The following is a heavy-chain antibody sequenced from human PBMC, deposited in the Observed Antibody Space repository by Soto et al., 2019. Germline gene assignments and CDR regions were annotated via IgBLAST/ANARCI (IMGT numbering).Heavy chain of an antibody. CDR1: GFTFSNAW. CDR2: IKSKADGETT. J-gene: IGHJ4*01. CDR3: TTLPRCDSRGYHYPTRDY. D-gene: IGHD3-22*01. V-gene: IGHV3-15*07. Sequence: EVQLVESGGGLMKPGGSLRLSCAASGFTFSNAWMNWVRQAPGKGLEWVGRIKSKADGETTDYAAPVKGRFSISRDDSESTLYLEMIILRSEDTAVYDCTTLPRCDSRGYHYPTRDYWGHGTLVTVAS.